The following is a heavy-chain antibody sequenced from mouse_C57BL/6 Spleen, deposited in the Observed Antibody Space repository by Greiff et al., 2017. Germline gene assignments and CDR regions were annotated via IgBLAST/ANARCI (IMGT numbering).Heavy chain of an antibody. D-gene: IGHD2-5*01. CDR2: IYPRSGNT. V-gene: IGHV1-81*01. J-gene: IGHJ3*01. CDR3: ARDGPPYSNYDLAWFAY. Sequence: VQLQQSGAELARPGASVKLSCKASGYTFTSYGISWVKQRTGQGLEWIGEIYPRSGNTYYIEKFKGKATLTADKSSSTAYMELRSLTSEDSAVYFCARDGPPYSNYDLAWFAYWGQGTLVTVSA. CDR1: GYTFTSYG.